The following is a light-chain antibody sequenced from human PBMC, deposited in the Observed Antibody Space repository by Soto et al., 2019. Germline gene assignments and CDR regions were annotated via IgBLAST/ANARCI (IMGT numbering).Light chain of an antibody. CDR1: QGISSW. V-gene: IGKV1-12*01. CDR2: DAS. J-gene: IGKJ4*01. Sequence: DIQMTQSPSSVSASVGDRVTITCRASQGISSWLALSHQKPANAPKLVIYDASSFQSRVASRFSASGSVTDLPLTICSLQPAAFATYYCQQAKSFPLTFGGGTKAEI. CDR3: QQAKSFPLT.